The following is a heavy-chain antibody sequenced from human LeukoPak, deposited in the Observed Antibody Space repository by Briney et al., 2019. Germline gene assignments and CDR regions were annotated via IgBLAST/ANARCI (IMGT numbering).Heavy chain of an antibody. V-gene: IGHV1-18*01. J-gene: IGHJ5*02. CDR3: ARDFAWGSGGAPIDDNWLDP. D-gene: IGHD7-27*01. Sequence: ASVKVSCKASGYIFSNYGISWVRQAPGHGLEWMGWISSAGNTNYAPKFQDRATMTTDTSTSTAYIELRSLRFDDTAVYYCARDFAWGSGGAPIDDNWLDPWGQGTLVTVSS. CDR2: ISSAGNT. CDR1: GYIFSNYG.